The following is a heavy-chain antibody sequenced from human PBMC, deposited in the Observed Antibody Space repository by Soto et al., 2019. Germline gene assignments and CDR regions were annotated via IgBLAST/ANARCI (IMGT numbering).Heavy chain of an antibody. CDR2: IYSGGYT. CDR3: PTHPGGGGY. V-gene: IGHV3-53*01. D-gene: IGHD3-10*01. J-gene: IGHJ4*02. Sequence: EVQLVESGGGLIQPGGSLRLSCAVSGFTVSNNYMSWVRQAPGKGLEGVSVIYSGGYTAYGDSVKGRFTISRDNSKNTLSLTMKTRGAEGTAVFYGPTHPGGGGYWGQGTLVTVSS. CDR1: GFTVSNNY.